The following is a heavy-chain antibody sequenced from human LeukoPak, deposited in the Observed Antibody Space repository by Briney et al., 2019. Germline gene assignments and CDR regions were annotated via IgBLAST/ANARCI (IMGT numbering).Heavy chain of an antibody. J-gene: IGHJ3*01. D-gene: IGHD2-15*01. CDR3: ANADRYCSGGSCHVPDAFDV. Sequence: PSETLSLTCTVSGYSISSGYYWGWIRQPPGKGLEWIGYIYDSGRTDLNPSLKSRVTISVDRSKNQLSLKLSSVTAADTAVYYCANADRYCSGGSCHVPDAFDVWGQGTMVTVSS. CDR1: GYSISSGYY. CDR2: IYDSGRT. V-gene: IGHV4-38-2*02.